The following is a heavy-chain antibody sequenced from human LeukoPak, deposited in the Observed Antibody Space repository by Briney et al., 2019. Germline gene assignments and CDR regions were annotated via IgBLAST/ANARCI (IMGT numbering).Heavy chain of an antibody. V-gene: IGHV3-23*01. Sequence: PGGSLRLSCAASGFTFSNFAMSWVRQAPGKGLEWVSAITGGGGSTHYADSVKGRFTISRDNSKSTLYLQMNSLRADDTAVYYCAREGSRGYYYMDVWGKGTTVTVSS. D-gene: IGHD2/OR15-2a*01. CDR2: ITGGGGST. CDR1: GFTFSNFA. CDR3: AREGSRGYYYMDV. J-gene: IGHJ6*03.